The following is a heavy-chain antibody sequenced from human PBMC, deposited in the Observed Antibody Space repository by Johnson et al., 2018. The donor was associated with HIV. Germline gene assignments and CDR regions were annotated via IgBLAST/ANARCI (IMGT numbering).Heavy chain of an antibody. CDR1: GFRFSTYA. CDR2: ISDDGSKI. V-gene: IGHV3-30*04. CDR3: ARPGGDYSAFDI. J-gene: IGHJ3*02. Sequence: QMLLVESGGGVVQPGRSLRLSCAASGFRFSTYALHWVRQTPGKGLEWVALISDDGSKIYHADSVKGRFTISRDNAKNSLYLQMNSLRAEDTAVYYCARPGGDYSAFDIGGQGTMVTVSS. D-gene: IGHD4-17*01.